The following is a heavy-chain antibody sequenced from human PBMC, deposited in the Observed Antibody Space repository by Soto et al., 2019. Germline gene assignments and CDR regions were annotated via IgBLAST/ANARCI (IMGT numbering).Heavy chain of an antibody. D-gene: IGHD3-16*01. CDR1: GFTFSGSA. CDR3: FAAYTFGGVPFDY. J-gene: IGHJ4*02. Sequence: GGSLRLSCAASGFTFSGSAMHWVRQASGKGLEWVGRIRSKANSYATAYAASVKGRFTISRDDSKNTAYLQMNSLKTEDTAVYYCFAAYTFGGVPFDYWGQGTLVTVSS. CDR2: IRSKANSYAT. V-gene: IGHV3-73*01.